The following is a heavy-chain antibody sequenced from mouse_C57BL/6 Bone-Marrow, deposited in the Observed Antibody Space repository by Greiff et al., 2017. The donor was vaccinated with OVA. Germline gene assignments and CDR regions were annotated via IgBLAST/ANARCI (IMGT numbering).Heavy chain of an antibody. V-gene: IGHV1-76*01. CDR1: GYTFTDYY. J-gene: IGHJ3*01. CDR2: IYPGSGNT. Sequence: VQLQQSGAELVRPGASVKLSCKASGYTFTDYYINWVKQRPGQGLEWIARIYPGSGNTYYNEKFKGKATLTAEKSSSPAYMQLSSLTSEDSAVYFCARVSYYSNYDWGQGTLVTVSA. D-gene: IGHD2-5*01. CDR3: ARVSYYSNYD.